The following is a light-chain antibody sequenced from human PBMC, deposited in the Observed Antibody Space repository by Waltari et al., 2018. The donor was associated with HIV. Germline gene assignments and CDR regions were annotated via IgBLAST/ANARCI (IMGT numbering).Light chain of an antibody. CDR3: AAWDDSLKGGA. CDR1: SSNSGSNT. V-gene: IGLV1-44*01. Sequence: QSVLTQPPSASGTPGQRVTISCSGSSSNSGSNTVHWYRQLPGTAPKLLIYSNKRRPSGFPDRFSGSTAGTAASLVISGLQSEDEADYYCAAWDDSLKGGAFGTGTKVTVL. CDR2: SNK. J-gene: IGLJ1*01.